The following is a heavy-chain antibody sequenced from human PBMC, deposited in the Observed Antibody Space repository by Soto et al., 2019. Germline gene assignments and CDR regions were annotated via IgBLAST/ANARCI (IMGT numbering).Heavy chain of an antibody. CDR1: DGYFSTYY. V-gene: IGHV4-34*01. Sequence: QVQQHQWGAGLLKPSETLSLTCAVDDGYFSTYYWNWIRQSPGKGLEWIGKINYSGSKNYNPSPKSRVTISIDMSKTQVSLKQTSVTAADSAVFFCVRGGRSDWQGAFDILGQGTTVTVSS. J-gene: IGHJ3*02. CDR2: INYSGSK. D-gene: IGHD6-19*01. CDR3: VRGGRSDWQGAFDI.